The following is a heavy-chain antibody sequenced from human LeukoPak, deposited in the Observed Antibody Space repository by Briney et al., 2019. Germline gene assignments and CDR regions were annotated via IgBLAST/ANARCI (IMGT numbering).Heavy chain of an antibody. V-gene: IGHV3-23*01. D-gene: IGHD3-3*01. J-gene: IGHJ4*02. CDR3: AKDYRPHDFWSGLVDY. CDR2: ISGSGGST. Sequence: GGSLRLSCAASGFTFSSYAMSWVRQAPGKGLEWVSAISGSGGSTYYADSVKGRFTISRDNSKNTLYLQMNSLRAEDTAVYYCAKDYRPHDFWSGLVDYWGQGTLVTVSS. CDR1: GFTFSSYA.